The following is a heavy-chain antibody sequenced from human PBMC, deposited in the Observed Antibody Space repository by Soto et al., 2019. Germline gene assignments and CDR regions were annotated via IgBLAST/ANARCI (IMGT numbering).Heavy chain of an antibody. J-gene: IGHJ3*02. Sequence: QVQLVQSGAEVKKPGASVKVSCKASGYTFTSYYMHWVRQAPGQGLEWMGIINPSGGSTSYAQKFQGRVTMTSDTSTSTVYMELSSMRSEDTAVYYCATRGTYYDYSGWEDAFDIWGQGTMVTVSS. CDR2: INPSGGST. V-gene: IGHV1-46*03. CDR3: ATRGTYYDYSGWEDAFDI. CDR1: GYTFTSYY. D-gene: IGHD3-16*01.